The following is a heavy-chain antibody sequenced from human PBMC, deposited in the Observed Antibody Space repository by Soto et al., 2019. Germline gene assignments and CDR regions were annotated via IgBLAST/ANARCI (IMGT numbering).Heavy chain of an antibody. J-gene: IGHJ4*02. CDR3: ATFYGGDCTTTTCYGDFDY. V-gene: IGHV1-69*02. D-gene: IGHD2-2*01. Sequence: QGQLVQSGAEVKKPGSSVKVSCKASGGIFNRYSVSWVRQAPGQGLEWMGRIIPLFGITNYAQKFQGRVMITADKSTNTAYMEVNGLRSEDTALYYCATFYGGDCTTTTCYGDFDYWGQGTLVTVTS. CDR1: GGIFNRYS. CDR2: IIPLFGIT.